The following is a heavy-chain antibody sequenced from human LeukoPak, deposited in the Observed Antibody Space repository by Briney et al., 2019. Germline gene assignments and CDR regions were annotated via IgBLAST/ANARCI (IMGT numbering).Heavy chain of an antibody. CDR2: IYYSGST. J-gene: IGHJ3*02. CDR1: GGSISSYY. Sequence: SGTLSLTCTVSGGSISSYYWSWIRQPPGKGLEWIGYIYYSGSTNYNPSLKSRVTISVDTSKNQFSLKLSSVTAADTAVYYCARSRYSSGWYGNGAFDIWGQGTMVTVSS. CDR3: ARSRYSSGWYGNGAFDI. D-gene: IGHD6-19*01. V-gene: IGHV4-59*01.